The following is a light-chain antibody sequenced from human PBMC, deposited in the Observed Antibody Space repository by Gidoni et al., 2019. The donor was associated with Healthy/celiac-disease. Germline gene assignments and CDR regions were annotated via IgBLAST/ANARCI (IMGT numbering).Light chain of an antibody. J-gene: IGKJ4*01. Sequence: DIQMTQSPSSLSASVGDRVTITCQASKDISNYLNWYQQKPGKAPKLLIYDASNLETVVPSRFSGSGSGTDFTFTISSLQPEDIATYYCQQYDNLPLTFXGXTKVXIK. CDR3: QQYDNLPLT. CDR2: DAS. V-gene: IGKV1-33*01. CDR1: KDISNY.